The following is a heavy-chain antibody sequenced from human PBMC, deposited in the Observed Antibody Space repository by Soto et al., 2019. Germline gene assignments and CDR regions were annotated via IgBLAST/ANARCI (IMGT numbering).Heavy chain of an antibody. J-gene: IGHJ5*02. CDR2: ISHDGEKE. D-gene: IGHD3-3*01. CDR3: AKAGFTVFGAGFDP. CDR1: GFAFRSYG. Sequence: EKLVESGGCVVKPGSYLRLSCAASGFAFRSYGMHWVRQAPGKGLERVALISHDGEKEYYADSVKGRFTISRDNSENTLLLRMKSRTADDSAVYFCAKAGFTVFGAGFDPWGQGTRVTVSS. V-gene: IGHV3-30*18.